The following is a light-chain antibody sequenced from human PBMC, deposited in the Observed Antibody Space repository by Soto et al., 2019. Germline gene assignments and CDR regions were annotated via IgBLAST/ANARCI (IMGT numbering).Light chain of an antibody. Sequence: SYELTQPFSVSVALGQTARITCGGNNIGSKNVHWYQQKPGQAPVLVIYRDSNRFSGIPERVSGSNSGNTATLTISRAQAGDEADYYCQVWDSTTVFGGGTQLTVL. J-gene: IGLJ3*02. CDR2: RDS. CDR1: NIGSKN. V-gene: IGLV3-9*01. CDR3: QVWDSTTV.